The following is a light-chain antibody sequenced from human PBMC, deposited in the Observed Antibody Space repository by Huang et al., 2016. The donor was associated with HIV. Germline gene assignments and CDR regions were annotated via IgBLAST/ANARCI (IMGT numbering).Light chain of an antibody. J-gene: IGKJ5*01. CDR2: LGS. V-gene: IGKV2-28*01. Sequence: DIVMTQSPLSLPVTTGEPASISCKSSQSLLHSNGYNYLDWYLQKPGQSPQLLISLGSNRADGVPDRFSDSGSGTDFTLKISRVEAEDVGVYYCMQALETPITFGQGTRLEIK. CDR1: QSLLHSNGYNY. CDR3: MQALETPIT.